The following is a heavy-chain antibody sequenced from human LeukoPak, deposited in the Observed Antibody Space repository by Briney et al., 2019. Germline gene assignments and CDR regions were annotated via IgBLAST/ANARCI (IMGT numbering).Heavy chain of an antibody. J-gene: IGHJ4*02. CDR3: ARVERQRESYFDY. CDR2: IYSGGST. V-gene: IGHV3-53*01. CDR1: GFTVSSNY. Sequence: GGSLRLSCAASGFTVSSNYMSWVRQAPGKGLEWVSVIYSGGSTYYADSVKGRFTISRDNSKNTLYLQMNSLRAEDTAVYYCARVERQRESYFDYWGQGTLDTVSS. D-gene: IGHD1-1*01.